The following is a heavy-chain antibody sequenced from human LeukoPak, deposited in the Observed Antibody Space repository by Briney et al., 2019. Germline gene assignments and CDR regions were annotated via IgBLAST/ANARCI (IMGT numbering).Heavy chain of an antibody. Sequence: ASVKDSCKASGYTFTGYYMHWVRQAPGQGLEWIGLINPNSGGTNYAEQFEGRVTMTRDTSISTAYMELSRLRSDDTAVYYCARGPSPLYSGSLWGFNIWGQGTMVTVSS. J-gene: IGHJ3*02. CDR3: ARGPSPLYSGSLWGFNI. D-gene: IGHD1-26*01. V-gene: IGHV1-2*02. CDR2: INPNSGGT. CDR1: GYTFTGYY.